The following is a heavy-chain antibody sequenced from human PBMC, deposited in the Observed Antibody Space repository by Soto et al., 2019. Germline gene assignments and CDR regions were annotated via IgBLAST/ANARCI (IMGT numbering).Heavy chain of an antibody. J-gene: IGHJ6*02. D-gene: IGHD4-17*01. CDR2: VSGRGGST. Sequence: ESGGGLVQPGGSLRLACSASGFTFNHYAMSWVRQAPGKGLEWVSAVSGRGGSTKYADSVKGRFVISRDNSNSMLFLQMDSLRGEDTAVYYCAKDSTVTTSLYFYYYGFDVWGQGTTVTVSS. CDR3: AKDSTVTTSLYFYYYGFDV. V-gene: IGHV3-23*01. CDR1: GFTFNHYA.